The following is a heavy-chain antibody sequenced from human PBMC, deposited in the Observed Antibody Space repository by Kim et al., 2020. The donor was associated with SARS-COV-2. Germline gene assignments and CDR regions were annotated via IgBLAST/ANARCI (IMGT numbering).Heavy chain of an antibody. V-gene: IGHV5-51*01. Sequence: GESLKISCHGSGYSFRSFWIGWVRQMPGKGLELMGIIYPGDSDTRYGASFEGRVTISADMSTDTAHLEWRSLQVSDSAIYYCARLLGYCSGTSCSKAAFD. CDR3: ARLLGYCSGTSCSKAAFD. J-gene: IGHJ5*01. D-gene: IGHD2-2*03. CDR2: IYPGDSDT. CDR1: GYSFRSFW.